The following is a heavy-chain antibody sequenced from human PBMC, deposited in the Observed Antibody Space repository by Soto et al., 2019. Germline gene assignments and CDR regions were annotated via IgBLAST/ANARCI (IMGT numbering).Heavy chain of an antibody. CDR2: IYYSGST. V-gene: IGHV4-39*01. J-gene: IGHJ4*02. CDR1: GGSISSSSYY. Sequence: SETLSLTCTVSGGSISSSSYYWGWIRQPPGKGLEWIGSIYYSGSTYYNPSLKSRVTIYVDTSKNQFSLKLSSLTAADTAVYYCARRQYYGSGSPGDYWGQGTLVTVSS. CDR3: ARRQYYGSGSPGDY. D-gene: IGHD3-10*01.